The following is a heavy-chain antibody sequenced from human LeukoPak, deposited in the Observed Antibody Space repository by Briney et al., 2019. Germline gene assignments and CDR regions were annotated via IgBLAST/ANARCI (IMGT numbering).Heavy chain of an antibody. CDR1: GYSFTSYW. J-gene: IGHJ6*03. CDR2: IYPGDSDT. D-gene: IGHD6-19*01. CDR3: ARGHIAVADNPYYYYYYMDV. V-gene: IGHV5-51*01. Sequence: GESLKISCKGSGYSFTSYWIGWVRQMPGKGLEWVGIIYPGDSDTRYSPSFQGQVTISADKSISTAYLQWSSLKASDTAMYYCARGHIAVADNPYYYYYYMDVWGKGTTVTISS.